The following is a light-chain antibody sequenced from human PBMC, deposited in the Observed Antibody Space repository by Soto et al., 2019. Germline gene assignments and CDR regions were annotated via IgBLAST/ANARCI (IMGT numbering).Light chain of an antibody. CDR3: HQYGSSPRT. J-gene: IGKJ1*01. Sequence: EIVLTQSPGTLSLSPGDRATLSCRASQSVSSTCLAWYQQKPGQAPRLLIYGASIRVTGIPDRFSGSGSGTDFTLTIRRLEPEDFAMYFCHQYGSSPRTFGQGTKVEIK. CDR2: GAS. V-gene: IGKV3-20*01. CDR1: QSVSSTC.